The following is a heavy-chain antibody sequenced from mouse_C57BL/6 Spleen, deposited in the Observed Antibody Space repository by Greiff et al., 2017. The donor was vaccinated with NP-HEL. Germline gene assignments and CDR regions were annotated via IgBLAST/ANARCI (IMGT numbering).Heavy chain of an antibody. CDR2: INPGSGGT. CDR3: ARRKITTVVARYYFDY. V-gene: IGHV1-54*01. J-gene: IGHJ2*01. CDR1: GYAFTNYL. D-gene: IGHD1-1*01. Sequence: QVHVKQSGAELVRPGTSVKVSCKASGYAFTNYLIEWVKQRPGQGLEWIGVINPGSGGTNYNEKFKGKATLTADKSSSTAYMQLSSLTSEDSAVYFCARRKITTVVARYYFDYWGQGTTLTVSS.